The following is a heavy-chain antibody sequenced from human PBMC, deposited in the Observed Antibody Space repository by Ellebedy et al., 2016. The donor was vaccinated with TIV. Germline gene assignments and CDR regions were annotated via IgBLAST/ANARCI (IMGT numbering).Heavy chain of an antibody. CDR2: IYYRGST. CDR3: ARHTGWLPSPPDY. CDR1: GGSISSYF. J-gene: IGHJ4*02. V-gene: IGHV4-59*08. Sequence: MPSETLSLTCTVSGGSISSYFWSWIRQPPEKGLEWIGYIYYRGSTNYTPSLKSRVTITVDSSKNHFSLRLSSVTAADTAVYYCARHTGWLPSPPDYWGQGTLVTVSS. D-gene: IGHD5-12*01.